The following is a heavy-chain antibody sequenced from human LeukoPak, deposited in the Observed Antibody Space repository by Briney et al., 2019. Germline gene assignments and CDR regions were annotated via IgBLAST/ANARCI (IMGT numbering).Heavy chain of an antibody. CDR3: ARDPVWGYYYDSSGSYFDY. D-gene: IGHD3-22*01. Sequence: ASVKVSCKASGYTFTGYYIHWVRQAPGQGLEWMGWINPNSGGTNSAQKFQGRVTMTRDMSTSTVYMELSSLRSEDTAVYYCARDPVWGYYYDSSGSYFDYWGQGTLVTVSS. V-gene: IGHV1-2*02. CDR2: INPNSGGT. J-gene: IGHJ4*02. CDR1: GYTFTGYY.